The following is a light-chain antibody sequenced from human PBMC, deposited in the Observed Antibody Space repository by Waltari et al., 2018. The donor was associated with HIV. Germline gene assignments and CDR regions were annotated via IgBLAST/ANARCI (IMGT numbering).Light chain of an antibody. CDR1: SGRISDHQ. CDR2: EDN. J-gene: IGLJ3*02. V-gene: IGLV6-57*03. CDR3: QSYDSSNQV. Sequence: NFMLTQPHSVSESPWKTVTISCTRSSGRISDHQSQLYQQRPGSAPTTVIYEDNQRPSGVPDRFSGSIDSSSNSASLTISGLKTEDEADYYCQSYDSSNQVFGGGTQLTVL.